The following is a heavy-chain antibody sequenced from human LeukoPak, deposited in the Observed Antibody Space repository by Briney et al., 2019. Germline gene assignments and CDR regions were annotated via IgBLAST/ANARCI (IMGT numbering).Heavy chain of an antibody. D-gene: IGHD6-6*01. CDR3: ARRTYSSSSSLFDY. CDR1: GYTFTSYG. Sequence: ASVKVSCKASGYTFTSYGISWVRQAPGQGREWMGWISAYNGNTNYAQKLQGRVTMTTDTSTSKAYMELRSLRSDDTAFYYCARRTYSSSSSLFDYWGQGTLVTVSS. J-gene: IGHJ4*02. CDR2: ISAYNGNT. V-gene: IGHV1-18*01.